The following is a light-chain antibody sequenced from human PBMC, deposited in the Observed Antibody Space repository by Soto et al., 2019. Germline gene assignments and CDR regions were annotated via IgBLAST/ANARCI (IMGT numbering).Light chain of an antibody. J-gene: IGLJ1*01. CDR1: TGTVTSGYY. CDR3: LLYYAGIYV. Sequence: QTVVTQEPSLTVSPGGTVTLTCASSTGTVTSGYYPNWLQQKPGQAPRPLIYSTSNKHSWTPARFSGSLLGGKAALTLSGVQPEDEADCDGLLYYAGIYVFGPGTKLTVL. V-gene: IGLV7-43*01. CDR2: STS.